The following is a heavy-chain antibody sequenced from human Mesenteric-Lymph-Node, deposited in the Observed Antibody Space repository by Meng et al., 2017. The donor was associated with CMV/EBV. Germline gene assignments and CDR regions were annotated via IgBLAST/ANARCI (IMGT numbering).Heavy chain of an antibody. J-gene: IGHJ4*02. Sequence: SSLSTYARYGARETPGKGEGWVSGISGSTGSKYYADSVKGLFTISRDNSKNSLFLQMISLRAEDTAVYYCARNLSGGALWSAYLDFWGQGTLVTVSS. CDR1: SSLSTYA. D-gene: IGHD3-3*01. CDR2: ISGSTGSK. V-gene: IGHV3-23*01. CDR3: ARNLSGGALWSAYLDF.